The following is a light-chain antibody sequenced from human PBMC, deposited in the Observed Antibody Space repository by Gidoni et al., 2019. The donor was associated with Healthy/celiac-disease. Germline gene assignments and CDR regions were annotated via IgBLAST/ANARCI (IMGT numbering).Light chain of an antibody. CDR2: KVS. J-gene: IGKJ1*01. CDR3: MQGTHWPWT. CDR1: QSPVYSDGNTY. Sequence: DVVMTQSPLSLPVTLGQPASISCRSSQSPVYSDGNTYLNWFQQRPGQSPRRLIYKVSNRDSGVPDRFSGSGSGTDFTLKISRVEPEDVGVYYCMQGTHWPWTFGQGTKVEIK. V-gene: IGKV2-30*01.